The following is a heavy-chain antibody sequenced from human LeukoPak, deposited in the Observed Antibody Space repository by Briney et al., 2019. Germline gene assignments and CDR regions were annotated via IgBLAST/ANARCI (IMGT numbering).Heavy chain of an antibody. CDR2: IYSGGGT. CDR3: ARDSSSWSSLHDY. CDR1: GFTFSSSA. D-gene: IGHD6-13*01. J-gene: IGHJ4*02. V-gene: IGHV3-53*01. Sequence: GGSLRLSCAASGFTFSSSAMSWVRQAPGKGLEWVSVIYSGGGTYYADSVKGRFTISRDNSKNTLYLQMNSLRAEDTAVYYCARDSSSWSSLHDYWGQGTLVTVSS.